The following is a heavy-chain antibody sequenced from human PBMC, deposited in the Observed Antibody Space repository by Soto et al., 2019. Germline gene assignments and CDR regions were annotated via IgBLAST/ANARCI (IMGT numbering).Heavy chain of an antibody. CDR3: PGHSGDGYNNDDYYGMDV. CDR2: IRSKANSYAT. D-gene: IGHD5-12*01. CDR1: GFTFSGSA. Sequence: EVQLVESGGGLVQPGGSLKLSCAASGFTFSGSAMHWVRQASGKGLEWVGRIRSKANSYATAYAASVKGRFTISRDESKNTGYLQMNSRNTEYTAVYYCPGHSGDGYNNDDYYGMDVWGHGTTVTVSS. J-gene: IGHJ6*01. V-gene: IGHV3-73*01.